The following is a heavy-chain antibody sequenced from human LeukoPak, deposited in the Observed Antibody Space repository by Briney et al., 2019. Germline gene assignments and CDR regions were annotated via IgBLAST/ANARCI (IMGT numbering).Heavy chain of an antibody. V-gene: IGHV4-38-2*01. CDR2: IYHSGST. D-gene: IGHD2-15*01. CDR1: GYSISSGYY. Sequence: SETLSLTCAVSGYSISSGYYWGWIRQPPGKGLEWIGSIYHSGSTYYNPSLKSRVTISVDTSKNQFSLKLSSVTAADTAVYYCARAEVVVAATRLPYNWFDPWGQGTQVTVSS. J-gene: IGHJ5*02. CDR3: ARAEVVVAATRLPYNWFDP.